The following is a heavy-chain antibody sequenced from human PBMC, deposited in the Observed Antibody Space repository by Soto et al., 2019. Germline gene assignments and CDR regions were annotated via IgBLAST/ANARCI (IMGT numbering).Heavy chain of an antibody. CDR3: AKAIAVAGNYYYYGMDV. Sequence: VQLLESGGGLVQPGGSLRLSCAASGFTFSSYGMHWVRQAPGKGLEWVAVISYDGSNKYYADSVKGRFTISRDNSKNTLYLQMNSLRAEDTAVYYCAKAIAVAGNYYYYGMDVWGQGTTVTVSS. D-gene: IGHD6-19*01. J-gene: IGHJ6*02. CDR1: GFTFSSYG. CDR2: ISYDGSNK. V-gene: IGHV3-30*18.